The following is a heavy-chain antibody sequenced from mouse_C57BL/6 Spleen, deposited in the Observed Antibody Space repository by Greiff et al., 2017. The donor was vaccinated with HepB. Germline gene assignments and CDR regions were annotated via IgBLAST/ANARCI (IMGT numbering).Heavy chain of an antibody. CDR3: TRSGDSSGPFDY. Sequence: EVQLVESGAELVRPGASVKLSCTASGFNIKDDYMHWVKQRPEQGLEWIGWIDPENGDTEYASKFQGKATITADTSSNTAYLQLSSLTSEDTAVYYCTRSGDSSGPFDYWGQGTTLTVSS. CDR2: IDPENGDT. CDR1: GFNIKDDY. D-gene: IGHD3-2*02. J-gene: IGHJ2*01. V-gene: IGHV14-4*01.